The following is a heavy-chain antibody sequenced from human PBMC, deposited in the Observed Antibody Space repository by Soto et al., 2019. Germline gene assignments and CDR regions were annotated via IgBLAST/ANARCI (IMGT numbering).Heavy chain of an antibody. CDR3: ARDHMLTTSTLDY. D-gene: IGHD3-9*01. CDR2: SSGFNANT. CDR1: GYSFNSYG. V-gene: IGHV1-18*01. J-gene: IGHJ4*02. Sequence: QVHLVQSGAELKKPGASVKVSCKASGYSFNSYGISWVRQDPGQGLEWIGWSSGFNANTNYAQNLQGRVTLIADATTSTAYMELRSLRSDDTAVYYCARDHMLTTSTLDYWGQGTLVTVSS.